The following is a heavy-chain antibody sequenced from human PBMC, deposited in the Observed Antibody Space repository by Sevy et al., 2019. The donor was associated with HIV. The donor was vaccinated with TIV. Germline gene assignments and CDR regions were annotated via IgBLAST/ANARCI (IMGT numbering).Heavy chain of an antibody. CDR2: INPNSGDT. J-gene: IGHJ4*02. D-gene: IGHD3-22*01. V-gene: IGHV1-2*02. CDR3: ARVVEGYYYDSSVYYYFDY. Sequence: ASVKVSCKASGYTFTGYYMHWVRQAPGQGLEWMGWINPNSGDTNYAQKFQGRVTMTRDTSISTAYMELSRLRSDDTAVYYCARVVEGYYYDSSVYYYFDYWGQGTLVTVSS. CDR1: GYTFTGYY.